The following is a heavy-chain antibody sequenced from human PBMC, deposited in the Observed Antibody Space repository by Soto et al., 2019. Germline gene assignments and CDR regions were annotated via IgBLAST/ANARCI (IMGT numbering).Heavy chain of an antibody. CDR2: INAGSDNT. J-gene: IGHJ4*02. Sequence: GASVKVSCKASGYAFTRYAMHWVRQAPGQRLEWMGWINAGSDNTRYSQKFQGRVTIARDTSASTAYMELSSLRSEETAVYYCARESLPYCVVDGYSGGPYYFDVWGQGTLVTGSS. CDR3: ARESLPYCVVDGYSGGPYYFDV. D-gene: IGHD2-21*02. V-gene: IGHV1-3*01. CDR1: GYAFTRYA.